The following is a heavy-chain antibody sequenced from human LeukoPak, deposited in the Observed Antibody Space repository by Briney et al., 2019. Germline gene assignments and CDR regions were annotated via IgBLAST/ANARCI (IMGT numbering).Heavy chain of an antibody. J-gene: IGHJ4*02. CDR3: ARDSNYYDSSGYGH. CDR1: GYTFTSYG. Sequence: ASVKVSCKASGYTFTSYGISWVRQAPGQGREGMGWIRAYNGNKKYAQKLQGRVTITTDTSKSTAYMALRSLRSDDTAVYYCARDSNYYDSSGYGHWGQGTLVTVSS. CDR2: IRAYNGNK. D-gene: IGHD3-22*01. V-gene: IGHV1-18*01.